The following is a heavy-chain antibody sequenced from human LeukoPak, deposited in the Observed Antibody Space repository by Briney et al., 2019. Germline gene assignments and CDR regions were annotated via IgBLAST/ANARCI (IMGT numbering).Heavy chain of an antibody. CDR2: IKQDGSDK. D-gene: IGHD2-2*01. J-gene: IGHJ4*02. Sequence: GGSLRLSCAASGFTFSTYWMSWVRQAPGKGLEWVANIKQDGSDKFYVDAVKGRFTISRYNDKNSMYLQMSSPRAEDTAIYYCARVLPVASRDYWGQGTLVTVSS. CDR3: ARVLPVASRDY. V-gene: IGHV3-7*01. CDR1: GFTFSTYW.